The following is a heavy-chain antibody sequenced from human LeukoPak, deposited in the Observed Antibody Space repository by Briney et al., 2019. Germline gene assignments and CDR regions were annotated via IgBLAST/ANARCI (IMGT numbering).Heavy chain of an antibody. CDR2: IYYSGST. V-gene: IGHV4-39*07. Sequence: PSETLSLTCTVSGGSISSSSYYWGWIRQPPGKGLEWIGSIYYSGSTYYNPSLKSRVTISVDTSKNQFSLKLSSVTAADTAVYYCAREESTADYWGQGTLVTVSS. J-gene: IGHJ4*02. D-gene: IGHD2-2*01. CDR1: GGSISSSSYY. CDR3: AREESTADY.